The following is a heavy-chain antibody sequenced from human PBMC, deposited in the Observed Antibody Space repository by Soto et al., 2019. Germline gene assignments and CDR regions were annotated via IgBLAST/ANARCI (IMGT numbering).Heavy chain of an antibody. Sequence: XVSLRLSCAASGFTFSSYEMNWVRQAPGKGLEWVSSISVSGSTMYYADSVKGRFTISRDNAKNSLYLQMNSLRAEDTAVYYCAREHTYDAFDIWGQGTMVTVSS. D-gene: IGHD2-8*01. CDR2: ISVSGSTM. CDR3: AREHTYDAFDI. CDR1: GFTFSSYE. J-gene: IGHJ3*02. V-gene: IGHV3-48*03.